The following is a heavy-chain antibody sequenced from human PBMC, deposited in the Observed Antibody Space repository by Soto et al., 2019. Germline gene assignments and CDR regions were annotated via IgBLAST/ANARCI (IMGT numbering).Heavy chain of an antibody. J-gene: IGHJ6*02. CDR2: ISSSSSYI. CDR1: SFTFSIYS. CDR3: ARDLAAAGIYNYYYYYGMDV. D-gene: IGHD6-13*01. Sequence: PXGSLRLSCAASSFTFSIYSMNWVRQAAGKGLEWVSSISSSSSYIYYADSVKGRFTISRDNAKNSLYLQMNSLRAEDTAVYYCARDLAAAGIYNYYYYYGMDVWGQGTTVTVSS. V-gene: IGHV3-21*01.